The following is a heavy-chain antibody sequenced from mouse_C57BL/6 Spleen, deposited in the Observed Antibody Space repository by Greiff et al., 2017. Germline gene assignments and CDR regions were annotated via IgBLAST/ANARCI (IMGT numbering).Heavy chain of an antibody. J-gene: IGHJ2*01. D-gene: IGHD2-3*01. CDR2: IYPGDGDT. CDR3: ARSKDPDGYYVAY. CDR1: GYAFSSSW. Sequence: QVQLQQSGPELVKPGASVKISCKASGYAFSSSWMNWVKQRPGKGLEWIGRIYPGDGDTNYNGKFKGKATLTADKSSSTAYMQLSSLTSEDSAVYFCARSKDPDGYYVAYWGHGTTLTVSS. V-gene: IGHV1-82*01.